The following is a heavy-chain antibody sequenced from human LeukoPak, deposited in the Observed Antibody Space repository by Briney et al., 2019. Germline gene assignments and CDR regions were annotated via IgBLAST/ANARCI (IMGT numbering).Heavy chain of an antibody. V-gene: IGHV4-38-2*02. J-gene: IGHJ6*03. CDR1: GYSIRSGYG. CDR3: ARDNVFVPMDV. D-gene: IGHD3-16*02. Sequence: SDPLSLNSSVCGYSIRSGYGWGWIRQTPGKGLEYIGSIHFSGVTYYNPSLKSRITLSVDLSKNQFSLRLSSVTAADTAVYFCARDNVFVPMDVWGRGITVTVSS. CDR2: IHFSGVT.